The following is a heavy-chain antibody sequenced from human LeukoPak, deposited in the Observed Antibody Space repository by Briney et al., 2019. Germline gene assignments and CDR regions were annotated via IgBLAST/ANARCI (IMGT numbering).Heavy chain of an antibody. CDR2: ISGSGGST. D-gene: IGHD5-18*01. V-gene: IGHV3-23*01. CDR3: AAIQLWSHYGMDV. J-gene: IGHJ6*02. Sequence: GGSLRLSCAASGFTFSSYAMSWVRQAPGKGLEWFSAISGSGGSTYYADSVKGRFTISRDNSKNTLYLQMNSLRAEDTAVYYCAAIQLWSHYGMDVWGQGTTVTVSS. CDR1: GFTFSSYA.